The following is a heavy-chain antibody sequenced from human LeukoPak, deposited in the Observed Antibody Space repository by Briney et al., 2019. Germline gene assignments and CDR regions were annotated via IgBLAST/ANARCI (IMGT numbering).Heavy chain of an antibody. CDR1: GFTFSSYA. J-gene: IGHJ6*03. CDR3: ARVFCSGGSCYRYYYYYYMDV. D-gene: IGHD2-15*01. Sequence: PGRSLRRSGAASGFTFSSYAMHWVRQGPGKGLEWVAVISYDGSNKYYADYVKGRFTISRDNSKNTLYLQMHRLRAEDTAVYYCARVFCSGGSCYRYYYYYYMDVWGKGTTVTVSS. CDR2: ISYDGSNK. V-gene: IGHV3-30*01.